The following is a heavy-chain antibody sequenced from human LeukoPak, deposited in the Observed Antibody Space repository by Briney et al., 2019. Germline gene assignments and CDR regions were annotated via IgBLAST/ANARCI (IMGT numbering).Heavy chain of an antibody. V-gene: IGHV4-39*07. CDR1: GGSISSSSYY. D-gene: IGHD3-22*01. CDR3: ARDKVDYDRAFDI. Sequence: SETLSLTCTVSGGSISSSSYYWGWIRQPPGKGLEWIGSIYYSGSTYHNPSLKSRVTMSVDTSKNQFSLKLSSVTAADTAVYYCARDKVDYDRAFDIWGQGTMVTVSS. CDR2: IYYSGST. J-gene: IGHJ3*02.